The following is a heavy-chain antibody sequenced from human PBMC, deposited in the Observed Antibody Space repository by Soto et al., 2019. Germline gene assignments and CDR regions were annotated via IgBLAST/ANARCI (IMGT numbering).Heavy chain of an antibody. CDR1: GFSLSSRT. D-gene: IGHD6-19*01. Sequence: EVQLVESGGGLVKPGGSLRLSCAASGFSLSSRTMNWVRQTPGRGLEWVSSISAESGYIYYADSVKGRFTISRDNTKNSLYLEMNSLRAEDTAVYYCARDGSSGWGYWYFDLWGRGTLVTVSS. J-gene: IGHJ2*01. V-gene: IGHV3-21*01. CDR2: ISAESGYI. CDR3: ARDGSSGWGYWYFDL.